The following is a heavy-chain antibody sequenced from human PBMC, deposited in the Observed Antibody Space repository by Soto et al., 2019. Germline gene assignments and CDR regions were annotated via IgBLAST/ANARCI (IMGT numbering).Heavy chain of an antibody. J-gene: IGHJ4*02. CDR3: ARVFRTFYYFDY. Sequence: SETLSLTCTVSGGSISSGDCYWSWIRQPPGKGLEWIGYIYYSGSTYYNPSLKSRVTISVDTSKNQFSLKLSSVTAADTAVYYCARVFRTFYYFDYWGQGTMVTVYS. D-gene: IGHD1-1*01. V-gene: IGHV4-30-4*01. CDR1: GGSISSGDCY. CDR2: IYYSGST.